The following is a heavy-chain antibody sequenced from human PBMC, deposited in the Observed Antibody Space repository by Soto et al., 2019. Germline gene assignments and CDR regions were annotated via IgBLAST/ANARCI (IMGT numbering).Heavy chain of an antibody. D-gene: IGHD1-1*01. J-gene: IGHJ6*02. Sequence: SETLSLTCTVSGDSISSADYYWSWIRQTPGKGLEWIGHIFYSGTTYYNPSLKSRLTISVDASKNHFSLRLTSVTAADTAVYYCARDLWVEPELYYYGMDVWGQGTTVTVSS. CDR1: GDSISSADYY. CDR2: IFYSGTT. CDR3: ARDLWVEPELYYYGMDV. V-gene: IGHV4-30-4*01.